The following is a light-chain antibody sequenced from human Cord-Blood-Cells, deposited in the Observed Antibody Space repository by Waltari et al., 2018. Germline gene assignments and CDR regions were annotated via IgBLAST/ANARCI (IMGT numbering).Light chain of an antibody. CDR1: SSHTGSNT. V-gene: IGLV1-44*01. CDR3: AAWDDSLNGQL. Sequence: SVLPQPPSASATPWQRVTVPFSGLSSHTGSNTVHCYQQLPGTAPKLLIHSNNQRPSGVPDRFSGAKFGTSASLDISGLQSEDEADYYCAAWDDSLNGQLFGGWTNLTVL. CDR2: SNN. J-gene: IGLJ3*02.